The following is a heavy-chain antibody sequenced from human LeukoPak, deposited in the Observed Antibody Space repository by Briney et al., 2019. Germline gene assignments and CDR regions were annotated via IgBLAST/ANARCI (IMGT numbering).Heavy chain of an antibody. D-gene: IGHD3-22*01. Sequence: AETLSLTCTVSGGSISRCSYYWGWIPQPPGKGLVWIGSIYYSGSTYYNPSLKSHVTISVDTSKNQSSQKLSSVTAADTAVYYCARNYDSTGYYFDYWGQGTLVSVSS. J-gene: IGHJ4*02. CDR3: ARNYDSTGYYFDY. CDR1: GGSISRCSYY. CDR2: IYYSGST. V-gene: IGHV4-39*01.